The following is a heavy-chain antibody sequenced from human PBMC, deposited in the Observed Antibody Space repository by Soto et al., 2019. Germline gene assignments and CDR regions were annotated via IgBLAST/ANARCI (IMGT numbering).Heavy chain of an antibody. D-gene: IGHD5-12*01. CDR2: ISYDGSNK. CDR3: AKDLLALVATVVDY. CDR1: GFTFSSYG. Sequence: QVQLVESGGGVVQPGRSLRLSCAASGFTFSSYGMHWVRQAPGKGLEWVAVISYDGSNKYYADSVKGRFTISRDNSKNTLYLQMNSLRADDTAVYYCAKDLLALVATVVDYWGQGTLVTVSS. J-gene: IGHJ4*02. V-gene: IGHV3-30*18.